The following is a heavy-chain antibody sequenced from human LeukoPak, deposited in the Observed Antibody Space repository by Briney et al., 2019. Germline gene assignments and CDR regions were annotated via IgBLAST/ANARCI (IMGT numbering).Heavy chain of an antibody. CDR1: GYTFTGYY. J-gene: IGHJ3*02. CDR2: INPNSGGT. V-gene: IGHV1-2*02. Sequence: ASVKVSCKASGYTFTGYYMHWVRQAPGQGLEWMGWINPNSGGTNYAQKFQGRVTMTRDTSISTAYMELSRLRSDDTAVYYCASAYYYDSSGYHDAFDIWGQGTMVTVSS. CDR3: ASAYYYDSSGYHDAFDI. D-gene: IGHD3-22*01.